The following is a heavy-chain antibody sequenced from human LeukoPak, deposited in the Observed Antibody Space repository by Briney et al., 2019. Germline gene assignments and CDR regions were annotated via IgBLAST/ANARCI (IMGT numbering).Heavy chain of an antibody. CDR2: ISAYNGST. J-gene: IGHJ6*03. Sequence: GASVRVSCKASGYTFTSYGISWVRQAPGQGLEWMGWISAYNGSTNYAQKLQGRVTMTTDTSTSTAYMELRSLRSDDTAVYYCARVGGYDFWSGYFDYYYYMDVWGKGTTVTVSS. D-gene: IGHD3-3*01. CDR1: GYTFTSYG. CDR3: ARVGGYDFWSGYFDYYYYMDV. V-gene: IGHV1-18*01.